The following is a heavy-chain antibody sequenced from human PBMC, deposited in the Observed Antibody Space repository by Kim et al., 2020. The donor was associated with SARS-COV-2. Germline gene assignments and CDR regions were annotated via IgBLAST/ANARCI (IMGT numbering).Heavy chain of an antibody. CDR3: ARDTHCSSTSCPNDY. D-gene: IGHD2-2*01. CDR1: GYTFTSYA. Sequence: ASVKVSCKASGYTFTSYAMHWVRQAPGQRLEWMGWINAGNGNTKYSQKFQGRVTITRDTSASTAYMELSSLRSEDTAVYYCARDTHCSSTSCPNDYWGQGTLVTVSS. CDR2: INAGNGNT. J-gene: IGHJ4*02. V-gene: IGHV1-3*01.